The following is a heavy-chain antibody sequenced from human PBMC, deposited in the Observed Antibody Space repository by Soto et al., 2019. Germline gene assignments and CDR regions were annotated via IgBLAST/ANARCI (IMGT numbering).Heavy chain of an antibody. CDR1: GGSISSGGYY. CDR3: ARAAYDFGSGYSHPTKANFDY. CDR2: IYYSGST. D-gene: IGHD3-3*01. J-gene: IGHJ4*02. V-gene: IGHV4-31*03. Sequence: SETLSLTCTVSGGSISSGGYYWSWIRQHPGKGLEWIGYIYYSGSTYYNPSLKSRVTISVDTSKNQFSLKLSSVTAADTAVYYCARAAYDFGSGYSHPTKANFDYWGQGTLVTVSS.